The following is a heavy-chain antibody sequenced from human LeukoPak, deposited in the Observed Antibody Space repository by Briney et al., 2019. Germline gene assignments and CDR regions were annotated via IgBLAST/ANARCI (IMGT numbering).Heavy chain of an antibody. CDR2: IYSGGST. V-gene: IGHV3-53*01. CDR3: ARGLLYGTYYFDY. Sequence: GGSLRLSCAASGFTVSSNYMIWVRQPPGMGLEWVSVIYSGGSTYYADSVKGRFTISRDNSKNTLYLQMNSLRAEDTAVYYCARGLLYGTYYFDYWGQGTLVTVSS. J-gene: IGHJ4*02. D-gene: IGHD3-16*01. CDR1: GFTVSSNY.